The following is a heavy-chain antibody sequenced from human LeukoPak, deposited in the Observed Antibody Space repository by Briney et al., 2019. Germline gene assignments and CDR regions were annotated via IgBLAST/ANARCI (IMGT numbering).Heavy chain of an antibody. V-gene: IGHV3-33*01. CDR2: IWYDGSNK. D-gene: IGHD4-17*01. Sequence: QAPGKXLEWVAVIWYDGSNKYYADSVKGRFTISRDNSKNTLYLQMNSLRAEDTAVYYCARGSYGDWDYYYGMDVWGQGTXV. J-gene: IGHJ6*02. CDR3: ARGSYGDWDYYYGMDV.